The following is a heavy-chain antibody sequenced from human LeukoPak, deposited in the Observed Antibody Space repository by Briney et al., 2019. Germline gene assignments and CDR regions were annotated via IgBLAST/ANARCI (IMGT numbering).Heavy chain of an antibody. V-gene: IGHV4-39*01. CDR1: GGSISSSSYY. J-gene: IGHJ4*02. CDR2: IYYSGST. D-gene: IGHD3-22*01. Sequence: SETLSLTCTVSGGSISSSSYYWGWIRQPPGKGLEWIGSIYYSGSTYYNPSLKSRVTISVDTSKNQFSLKLSSVTAADTAAYYCARHDDSSGYYSYFFDYWGQGTLVTVSS. CDR3: ARHDDSSGYYSYFFDY.